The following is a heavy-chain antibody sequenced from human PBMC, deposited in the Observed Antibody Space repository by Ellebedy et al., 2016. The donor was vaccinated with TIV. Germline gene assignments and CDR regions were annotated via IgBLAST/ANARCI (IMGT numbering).Heavy chain of an antibody. V-gene: IGHV3-48*02. CDR3: ARAYSSSWSKNYYYYGMDV. D-gene: IGHD6-13*01. Sequence: GESLKISXAASTFTFSRYAMSWVRQAPGKGLEWVSYISSSSTIYYADSVKGRFTISRDNAKNSLYLQMNSLRDEDTAVYYCARAYSSSWSKNYYYYGMDVWGQGTTVTVSS. CDR2: ISSSSTI. CDR1: TFTFSRYA. J-gene: IGHJ6*02.